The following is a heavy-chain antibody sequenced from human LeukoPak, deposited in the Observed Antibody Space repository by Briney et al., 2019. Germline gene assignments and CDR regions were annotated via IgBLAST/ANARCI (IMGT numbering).Heavy chain of an antibody. CDR2: ISGSGGST. CDR3: ASDEVGSGWYDY. D-gene: IGHD6-19*01. Sequence: PGGSLRLSCAASGFTFSSYSMNWVRQAPGKGLEWVSAISGSGGSTYYADSVKGRFTISRDNSKNTLYLQMNSLRAEDTAVYYCASDEVGSGWYDYWGQGTLVTVSS. CDR1: GFTFSSYS. V-gene: IGHV3-23*01. J-gene: IGHJ4*02.